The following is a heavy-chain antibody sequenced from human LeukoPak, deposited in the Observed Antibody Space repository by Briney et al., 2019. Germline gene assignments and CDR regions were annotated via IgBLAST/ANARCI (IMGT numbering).Heavy chain of an antibody. J-gene: IGHJ5*02. CDR2: TYYSGST. V-gene: IGHV4-39*01. CDR1: GDSISSSSYY. CDR3: ARVNTQGVPSP. Sequence: SETLSLTCTVSGDSISSSSYYWGWIRQPPGEGLEWIVSTYYSGSTHYNPSHQSRVTMSVDTSKNQFSLKLSSVTAADTAVYYCARVNTQGVPSPWGQGILVTVSS. D-gene: IGHD2-15*01.